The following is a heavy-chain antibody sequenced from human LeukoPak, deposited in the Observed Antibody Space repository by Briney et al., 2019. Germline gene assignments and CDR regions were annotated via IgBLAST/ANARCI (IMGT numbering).Heavy chain of an antibody. CDR3: ARLEPYSGSYSGYFDY. Sequence: SETLSLTCTVSGGSISTYYWNWIRQPAGKGLEWIGRIYTTGITNYNPPLKSRVSVSVDTSKNQFSLKLSSVTAADTAVYYCARLEPYSGSYSGYFDYWGQGTLVTVSS. CDR1: GGSISTYY. CDR2: IYTTGIT. D-gene: IGHD1-26*01. V-gene: IGHV4-4*07. J-gene: IGHJ4*02.